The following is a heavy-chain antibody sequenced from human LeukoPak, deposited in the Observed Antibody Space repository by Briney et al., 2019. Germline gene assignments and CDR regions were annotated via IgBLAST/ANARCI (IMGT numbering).Heavy chain of an antibody. J-gene: IGHJ4*02. CDR3: ARVSGYDWESFYDY. CDR2: IYYSGST. V-gene: IGHV4-59*01. D-gene: IGHD5-12*01. Sequence: SETLSLTCTVSGGAISSYYWSWIRQPPGKGLEGIGYIYYSGSTNYNPSRKSRVTISVDTSKNPFSLTLNSVPAADTAVYYCARVSGYDWESFYDYWGPGTLVTVSS. CDR1: GGAISSYY.